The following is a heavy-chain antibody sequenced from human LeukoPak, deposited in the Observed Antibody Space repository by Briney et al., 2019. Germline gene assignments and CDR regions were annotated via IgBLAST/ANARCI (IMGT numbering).Heavy chain of an antibody. CDR3: AKGRHDFWSGYVDY. V-gene: IGHV3-30*18. CDR1: GFTFSSYG. D-gene: IGHD3-3*01. CDR2: ISYDGSNK. Sequence: GRSLRLSCAASGFTFSSYGMHWVHQAPGKGLEWVAVISYDGSNKSYADSVKGRFTISRDNSKNTLYLQMNSLRAEDTAVYYCAKGRHDFWSGYVDYWGQGTLVTVSS. J-gene: IGHJ4*02.